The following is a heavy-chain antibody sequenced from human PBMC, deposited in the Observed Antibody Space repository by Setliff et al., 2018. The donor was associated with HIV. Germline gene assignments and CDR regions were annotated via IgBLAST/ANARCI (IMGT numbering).Heavy chain of an antibody. CDR3: ARSPRIGVAGEFEY. CDR2: IYISGTT. Sequence: SETLSLTCTVSGGSISSSTYYWGWIRQPPGKGLEWIGTIYISGTTNYNPSLKSRVTISLDTSRNQFSLKLGSVTAADTAVYYCARSPRIGVAGEFEYWGQGTLVTVSS. J-gene: IGHJ4*02. D-gene: IGHD6-19*01. CDR1: GGSISSSTYY. V-gene: IGHV4-39*01.